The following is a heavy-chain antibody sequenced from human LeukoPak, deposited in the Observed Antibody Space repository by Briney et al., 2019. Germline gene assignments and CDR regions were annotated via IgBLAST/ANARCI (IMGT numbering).Heavy chain of an antibody. CDR3: ARGLGMATITRDYYYMDV. CDR2: INPNSGGT. CDR1: GYTFTGYY. Sequence: GASVKVSCKASGYTFTGYYMHWVRQAPGQGLEWVGWINPNSGGTNYAQKFQGRVTMTRDTSISTAYMELSRLRSDDTAVYYCARGLGMATITRDYYYMDVWGKGTTVTVSS. V-gene: IGHV1-2*02. D-gene: IGHD5-24*01. J-gene: IGHJ6*03.